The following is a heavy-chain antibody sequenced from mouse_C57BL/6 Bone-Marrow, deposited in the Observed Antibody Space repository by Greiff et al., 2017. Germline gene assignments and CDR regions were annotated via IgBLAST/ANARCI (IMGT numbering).Heavy chain of an antibody. Sequence: VQLQQSGPVLVKPGPSVKISCKASGFTFTDYYMHWVKQSHGKSLEWIGLVYPYNGGTSYNQKFKGKATLTVDTSSSTAYMEQNCLTSGDSAVFYLEGGGYYGRSFSWNFDVGGPGTRATVSS. CDR1: GFTFTDYY. V-gene: IGHV1-36*01. CDR3: EGGGYYGRSFSWNFDV. D-gene: IGHD1-1*01. CDR2: VYPYNGGT. J-gene: IGHJ1*01.